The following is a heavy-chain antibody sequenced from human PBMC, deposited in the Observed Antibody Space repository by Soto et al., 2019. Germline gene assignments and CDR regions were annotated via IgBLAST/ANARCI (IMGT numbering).Heavy chain of an antibody. CDR1: GGSISRGGYY. CDR3: ARWGRRYCGSTSCYLQDSCDL. V-gene: IGHV4-31*03. CDR2: IYNSGST. Sequence: SDTLSLTCTVFGGSISRGGYYWIWIRQHPGKGLEWIGYIYNSGSTYYNTSLKSRLTISEDTSKNQFSLKLSSVTAADTAVYYCARWGRRYCGSTSCYLQDSCDLWGQGTMVNVPS. J-gene: IGHJ3*01. D-gene: IGHD2-2*01.